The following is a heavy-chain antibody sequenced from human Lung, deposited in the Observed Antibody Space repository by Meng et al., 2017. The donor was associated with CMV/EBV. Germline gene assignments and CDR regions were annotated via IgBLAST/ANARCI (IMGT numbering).Heavy chain of an antibody. CDR2: INPNSGGT. CDR3: ARDGGGLYYFDY. V-gene: IGHV1-2*02. D-gene: IGHD2-15*01. Sequence: ASVXVSXKASGYTFTGYYMHWVRQAPGQGLEWMGWINPNSGGTNYAQKFQGRVTKTRDTSISTAYMELSRLRSDDTAVYYCARDGGGLYYFDYWGQGTLVTVSS. CDR1: GYTFTGYY. J-gene: IGHJ4*02.